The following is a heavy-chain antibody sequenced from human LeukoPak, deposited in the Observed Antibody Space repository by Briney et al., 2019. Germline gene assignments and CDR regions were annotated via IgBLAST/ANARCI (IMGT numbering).Heavy chain of an antibody. V-gene: IGHV4-38-2*02. CDR3: ARDNGDYEGLY. D-gene: IGHD4-17*01. Sequence: SETLSLTCTVSGYSISSGYYWGWIRQPPGKGLEWIGSIYHSGSTYYNPSLKSRVTISVDTSKNQFSLKLSSVTAADTAVYYCARDNGDYEGLYWGQGTLVTVSS. CDR2: IYHSGST. CDR1: GYSISSGYY. J-gene: IGHJ4*02.